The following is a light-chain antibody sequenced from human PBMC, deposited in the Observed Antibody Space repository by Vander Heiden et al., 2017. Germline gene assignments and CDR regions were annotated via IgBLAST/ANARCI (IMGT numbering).Light chain of an antibody. V-gene: IGKV1-8*01. Sequence: IQMTQSPSSFSASTGDRVTITCRASQGISSYLAWYQQKPGKAPKLLIYAASTLQSGVPSRFSGSGSGTEFTLTIGCLQSEDFATYYCQQYYSYPRTFGQGPKVEIK. CDR3: QQYYSYPRT. CDR1: QGISSY. J-gene: IGKJ1*01. CDR2: AAS.